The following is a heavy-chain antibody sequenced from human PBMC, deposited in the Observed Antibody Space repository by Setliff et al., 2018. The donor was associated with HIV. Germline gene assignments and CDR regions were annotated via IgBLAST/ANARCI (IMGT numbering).Heavy chain of an antibody. CDR1: GYLFTGYY. CDR2: INPTAGST. CDR3: ASHAKTVDTGLFDY. J-gene: IGHJ4*02. V-gene: IGHV1-46*01. Sequence: ASVKVSCKASGYLFTGYYMHWVRQAPGQGFEWLGVINPTAGSTTLEQKFQGRLTLTRDASTETVYMELTSLRSGDTAVYYCASHAKTVDTGLFDYWGQGTQVTVSS. D-gene: IGHD3-9*01.